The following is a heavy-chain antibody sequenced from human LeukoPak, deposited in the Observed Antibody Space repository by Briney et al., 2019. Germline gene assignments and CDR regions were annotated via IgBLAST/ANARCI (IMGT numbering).Heavy chain of an antibody. D-gene: IGHD1-26*01. V-gene: IGHV4-59*08. CDR1: GGSMSSDY. J-gene: IGHJ4*02. Sequence: ETLSLTCSVSGGSMSSDYWSWIRQSPGKGLEWIGRMFGNGGTNYSPSFQRRATMSVDTSTRRLSLRLNSVTAADTAVYYCARQTAKKWDLPGSFDSWGQGILVTVSS. CDR3: ARQTAKKWDLPGSFDS. CDR2: MFGNGGT.